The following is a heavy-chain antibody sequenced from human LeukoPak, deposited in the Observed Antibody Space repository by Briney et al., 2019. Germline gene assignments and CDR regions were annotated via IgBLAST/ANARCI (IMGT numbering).Heavy chain of an antibody. D-gene: IGHD3-10*01. CDR2: ISSGSSAI. Sequence: GGSLRLSCAASGFTFSASNMNWVRQAPEKGLEWVSSISSGSSAIYYADSVRGRFTISRDNAKKSLYLQMNSLRDEDTAVYYCARGDGWFGELSNFDYWGQGTLVTVSS. CDR1: GFTFSASN. CDR3: ARGDGWFGELSNFDY. V-gene: IGHV3-48*02. J-gene: IGHJ4*02.